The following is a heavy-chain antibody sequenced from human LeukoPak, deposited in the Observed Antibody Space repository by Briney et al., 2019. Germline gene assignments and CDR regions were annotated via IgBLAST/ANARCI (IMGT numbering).Heavy chain of an antibody. J-gene: IGHJ4*02. CDR3: AKLTAAGFADS. D-gene: IGHD2-21*02. Sequence: PGGSLRLSCAASGFSFDDYAMHWVRQAPGKGLEWVSGIGWNGGGIVYADSVKGRFTISRDNAKNSLYLQMNSLGAEDTALYYCAKLTAAGFADSWGQGTLVTVSS. CDR1: GFSFDDYA. CDR2: IGWNGGGI. V-gene: IGHV3-9*01.